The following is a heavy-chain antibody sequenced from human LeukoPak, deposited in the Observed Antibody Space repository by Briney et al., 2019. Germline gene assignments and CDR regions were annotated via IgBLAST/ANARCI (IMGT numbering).Heavy chain of an antibody. D-gene: IGHD3-9*01. J-gene: IGHJ3*02. Sequence: ASVKVSCKASGYTFTSYDINWVRQATGQGLEWMGIINPSGGSTSYAQKFQGRVTMTRDTSTSTVYMELSSLRSEDTAVYYCARVKRYFDWLPPNDAFDIWGQGTMVTVSS. CDR2: INPSGGST. V-gene: IGHV1-46*01. CDR1: GYTFTSYD. CDR3: ARVKRYFDWLPPNDAFDI.